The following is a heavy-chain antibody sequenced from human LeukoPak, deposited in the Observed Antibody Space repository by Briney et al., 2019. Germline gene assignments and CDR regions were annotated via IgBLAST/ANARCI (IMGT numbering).Heavy chain of an antibody. D-gene: IGHD4-17*01. V-gene: IGHV3-64*01. CDR1: GFTFSSYA. CDR2: ISSNGGST. Sequence: GGSLRLSCAASGFTFSSYAMHWVRQAPGKGLEYVSAISSNGGSTYYANSVKGRFTISRDKSKNTLYLKMGSLRAEDMAVYYCARNHDDYGDYGYYYYYYMDVWGKGTTVTISS. CDR3: ARNHDDYGDYGYYYYYYMDV. J-gene: IGHJ6*03.